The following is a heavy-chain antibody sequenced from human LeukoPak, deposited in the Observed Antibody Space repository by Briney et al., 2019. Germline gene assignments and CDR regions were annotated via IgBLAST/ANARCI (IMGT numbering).Heavy chain of an antibody. J-gene: IGHJ4*02. CDR3: ARDSAYSSSYDY. CDR2: IYYSGST. Sequence: SETLSLTCTVSGGSISSSSYYWGWIRQPPGKGLEWIGSIYYSGSTYYNPSLKSRVTISVDTSKNQFSLKLSSVTAADTAVYYCARDSAYSSSYDYWGQETLVTVSS. V-gene: IGHV4-39*02. CDR1: GGSISSSSYY. D-gene: IGHD6-6*01.